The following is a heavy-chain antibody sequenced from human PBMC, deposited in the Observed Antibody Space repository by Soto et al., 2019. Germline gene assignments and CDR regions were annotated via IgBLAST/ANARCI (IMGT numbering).Heavy chain of an antibody. J-gene: IGHJ4*02. CDR1: GGSMSSYY. D-gene: IGHD2-15*01. V-gene: IGHV4-59*01. Sequence: SETLSLTCTVSGGSMSSYYWTWLRQSPGRGLEWIGYISYSGSTYYNPSLKSRVTISADTSKNQFSLSMNSMIAADTAVYYCARADPDASVGYWGQGTLVTVSS. CDR3: ARADPDASVGY. CDR2: ISYSGST.